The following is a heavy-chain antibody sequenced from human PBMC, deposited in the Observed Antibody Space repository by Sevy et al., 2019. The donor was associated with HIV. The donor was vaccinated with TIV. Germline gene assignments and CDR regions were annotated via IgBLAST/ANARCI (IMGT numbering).Heavy chain of an antibody. D-gene: IGHD3-22*01. J-gene: IGHJ5*02. V-gene: IGHV3-33*08. CDR3: ASESHVYYDHWFDP. CDR1: GFTFSSYG. Sequence: GESLKISCAASGFTFSSYGMHWVRQAPGKGLEWVAVIWYDGSNKYYADSVKGRFTISRDNSKNTLYLQMNSLRAEDTAVYYCASESHVYYDHWFDPWGQGTLVTVSS. CDR2: IWYDGSNK.